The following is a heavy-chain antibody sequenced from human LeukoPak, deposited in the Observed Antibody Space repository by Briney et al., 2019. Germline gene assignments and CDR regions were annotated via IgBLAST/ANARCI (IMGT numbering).Heavy chain of an antibody. D-gene: IGHD2-15*01. J-gene: IGHJ6*03. V-gene: IGHV5-51*01. CDR3: ARHVGYYYYYMDV. Sequence: GESLKISFKGSGYRFTSYWIGWVRPMPGKGLEWMGIIYPGDSDTRYSPSFQGQVTISADKSISTAYLQWSSLKASDTAMYYCARHVGYYYYYMDVWGKGTTVTISS. CDR1: GYRFTSYW. CDR2: IYPGDSDT.